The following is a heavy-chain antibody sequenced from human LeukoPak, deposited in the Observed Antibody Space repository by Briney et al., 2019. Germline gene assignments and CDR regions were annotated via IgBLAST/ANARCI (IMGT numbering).Heavy chain of an antibody. Sequence: ASVKVSCRTSGYTFISYEINWVRQATGQGLEWMGRMNPNNGNTLYAQKFQGRVTMTRSTSISTAYLELTSLGSEDTAVYYCAIYYYGSGDFYLGVGEFSYWGQGTLVTVSS. CDR2: MNPNNGNT. CDR1: GYTFISYE. V-gene: IGHV1-8*01. J-gene: IGHJ4*02. D-gene: IGHD3-10*01. CDR3: AIYYYGSGDFYLGVGEFSY.